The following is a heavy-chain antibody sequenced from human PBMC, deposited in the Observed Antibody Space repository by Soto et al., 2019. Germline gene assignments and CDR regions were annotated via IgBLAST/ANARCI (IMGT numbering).Heavy chain of an antibody. Sequence: QVQLVESGGGVVQPGRSLRLSCAASGFTFSSYGMHWVRQAPGKGLERVAVIWYDGSNKYYADSVKGRFTISRDNSKSTVYLQMNSLRAEDTAVYYWARDLNDILTGYHPSDWGQGTLVTVSS. CDR1: GFTFSSYG. V-gene: IGHV3-33*01. CDR3: ARDLNDILTGYHPSD. CDR2: IWYDGSNK. D-gene: IGHD3-9*01. J-gene: IGHJ4*02.